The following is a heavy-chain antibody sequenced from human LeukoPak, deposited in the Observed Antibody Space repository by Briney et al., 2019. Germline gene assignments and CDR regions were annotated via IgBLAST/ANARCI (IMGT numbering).Heavy chain of an antibody. CDR3: ARVVLTYDFWSGYYTGGYFDY. V-gene: IGHV3-20*04. Sequence: GGSLRLSCAASGFTFDDYGMSWVRQAPGKGLEWVSGINWNGGSTGYADSVKGRFTISRDNAKNSLYLQMNSLRAEDTALYYCARVVLTYDFWSGYYTGGYFDYWGQGTLATVSS. D-gene: IGHD3-3*01. J-gene: IGHJ4*02. CDR1: GFTFDDYG. CDR2: INWNGGST.